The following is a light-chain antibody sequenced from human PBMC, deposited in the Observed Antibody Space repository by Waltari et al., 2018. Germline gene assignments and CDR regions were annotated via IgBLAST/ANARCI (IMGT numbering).Light chain of an antibody. CDR3: QQYFDSPLT. V-gene: IGKV4-1*01. CDR2: WAS. CDR1: QTVLYSSNNKNY. J-gene: IGKJ3*01. Sequence: DIVMTQSPDSLAVSLGERATIPSKSRQTVLYSSNNKNYLAWYQQKTGQPPRLLLYWASTRDSGVPARFSGSGSGTDFTLTISSLQAEDAAVYYCQQYFDSPLTFGPGTRVEI.